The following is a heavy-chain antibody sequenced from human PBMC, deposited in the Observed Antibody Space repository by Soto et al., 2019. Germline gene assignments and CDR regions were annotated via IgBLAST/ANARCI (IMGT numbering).Heavy chain of an antibody. Sequence: QVQLVQSGAEVKKPGASVKVSCKASGYTFSDYDIIWVRQATGQGLEWMGWMNANSGNTGYARKFQGRVTMTWDTSISRAYMELSRLRSDDTAVYFCARGYYDSSGYYPTDYWGQGTLVTVSS. D-gene: IGHD3-22*01. V-gene: IGHV1-8*01. CDR3: ARGYYDSSGYYPTDY. CDR1: GYTFSDYD. CDR2: MNANSGNT. J-gene: IGHJ4*02.